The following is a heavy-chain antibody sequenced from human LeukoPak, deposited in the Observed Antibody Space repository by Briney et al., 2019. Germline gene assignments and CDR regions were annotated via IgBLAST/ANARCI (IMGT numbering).Heavy chain of an antibody. D-gene: IGHD3-10*01. CDR1: GYSFTSYW. V-gene: IGHV5-51*01. J-gene: IGHJ6*02. CDR2: IYPGDSDT. Sequence: GESLKISCKGSGYSFTSYWIGWVRQMPGKGLEWMGIIYPGDSDTRYSPSFQGQVTISADKSISTAYLQWGSLKASDTAMYYCASGRTWFGEYYYGMDVWGQGTTVTVSS. CDR3: ASGRTWFGEYYYGMDV.